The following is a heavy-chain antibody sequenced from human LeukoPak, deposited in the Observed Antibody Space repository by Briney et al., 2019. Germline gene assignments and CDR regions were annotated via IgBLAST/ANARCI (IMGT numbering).Heavy chain of an antibody. V-gene: IGHV1-2*02. CDR1: GYTFTGYY. Sequence: ASVKVSCKASGYTFTGYYMHWVRQAPGQGLEWMGWINPNSGGTNYAQKFQGRVTMTKDTSISTAYMELSRLRSDDTAVYYCAGGYCSSTSCYTVYYYYYYMDVWGKGTTVTVSS. D-gene: IGHD2-2*02. J-gene: IGHJ6*03. CDR3: AGGYCSSTSCYTVYYYYYYMDV. CDR2: INPNSGGT.